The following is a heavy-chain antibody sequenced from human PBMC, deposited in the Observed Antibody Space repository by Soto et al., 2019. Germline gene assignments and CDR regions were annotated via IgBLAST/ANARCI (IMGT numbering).Heavy chain of an antibody. CDR2: IYYSGST. D-gene: IGHD6-6*01. Sequence: QLQLQESGPGLVKPSETLSLICTVAGGSIDSRLYYWGWVRQSPGKGLEWIESIYYSGSTHYNPSVKSRVTVSADTSKNHFSRKLTSVTAAYTAVYFGVSHRKYRVGSGSIVDYWSQGPLVTVSA. CDR1: GGSIDSRLYY. J-gene: IGHJ4*02. CDR3: VSHRKYRVGSGSIVDY. V-gene: IGHV4-39*01.